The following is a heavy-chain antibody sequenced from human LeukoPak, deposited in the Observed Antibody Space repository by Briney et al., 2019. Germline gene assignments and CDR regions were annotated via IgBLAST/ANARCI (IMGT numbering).Heavy chain of an antibody. CDR1: GYTFTGYY. CDR3: ARDYYYSSGVDY. Sequence: GASVKVSCKASGYTFTGYYMHWVRQAPGQGLEWMGWINPNRGGTNYAQKFQGRVTMTRDTSISTAHMELSRLRSDDTALYYCARDYYYSSGVDYWGQGTLVTVSS. J-gene: IGHJ4*02. D-gene: IGHD3-22*01. CDR2: INPNRGGT. V-gene: IGHV1-2*02.